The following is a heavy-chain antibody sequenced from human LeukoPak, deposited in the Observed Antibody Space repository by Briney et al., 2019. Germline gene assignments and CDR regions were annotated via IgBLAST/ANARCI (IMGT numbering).Heavy chain of an antibody. Sequence: ASVKVSCKASGYTFTSYGINWVRQAPGQGLEWMGWITPYDNNAKYAQKFQGRVTMTTDTSTDIAYMDLRSLGSDDTAMYYCARDLIYDNTGSARDTNDAFDIWGQGTMLIVSS. J-gene: IGHJ3*02. CDR3: ARDLIYDNTGSARDTNDAFDI. CDR2: ITPYDNNA. D-gene: IGHD5-18*01. V-gene: IGHV1-18*04. CDR1: GYTFTSYG.